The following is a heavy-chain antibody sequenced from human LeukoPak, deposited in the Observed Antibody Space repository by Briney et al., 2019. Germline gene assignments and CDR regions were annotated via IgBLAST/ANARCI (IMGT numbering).Heavy chain of an antibody. CDR1: GGSLRTYY. Sequence: SETLSLTCGVYGGSLRTYYWTRVRQPPGKGLEWIGEVNHIGTTNYNPTLESRVTISVDTAKNHLSLKLTSVTAADAAVYYCARASRFYYGLDVWGQGTTVTVSS. V-gene: IGHV4-34*01. CDR2: VNHIGTT. J-gene: IGHJ6*02. CDR3: ARASRFYYGLDV.